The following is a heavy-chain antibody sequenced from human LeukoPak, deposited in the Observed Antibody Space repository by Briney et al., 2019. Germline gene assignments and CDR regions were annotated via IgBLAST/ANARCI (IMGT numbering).Heavy chain of an antibody. CDR2: IYYSGST. V-gene: IGHV4-39*01. Sequence: SETLSLTCTVSGGSISSSSYYWGWIRQPPGKGLEWIGSIYYSGSTYYNPSLKSRVTISVDTSKNQFSLKLSSVTAADTAVYYCATRTGFGEYYFDYWGQGTLVTVSS. CDR1: GGSISSSSYY. J-gene: IGHJ4*02. D-gene: IGHD3-3*01. CDR3: ATRTGFGEYYFDY.